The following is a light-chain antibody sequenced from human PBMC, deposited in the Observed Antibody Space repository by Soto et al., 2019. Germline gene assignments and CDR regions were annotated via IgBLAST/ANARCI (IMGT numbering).Light chain of an antibody. CDR2: AAS. Sequence: DIQMTQSPSSLSASVGDRVTITCRASQGISNYLAWYQQEPGKVPKLLIYAASTLHSGVPSRFSGSGSGTDFTLTISSLQPEDVATYSCQNYNTAPFTFGPGTKVDI. CDR3: QNYNTAPFT. J-gene: IGKJ3*01. CDR1: QGISNY. V-gene: IGKV1-27*01.